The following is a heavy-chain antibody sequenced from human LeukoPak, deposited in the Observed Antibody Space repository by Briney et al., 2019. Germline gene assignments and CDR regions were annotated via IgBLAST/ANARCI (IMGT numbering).Heavy chain of an antibody. J-gene: IGHJ4*02. CDR3: ATSIVVVPAAPNPPRGYYFDY. CDR1: GGSISSSSYY. V-gene: IGHV4-39*01. D-gene: IGHD2-2*01. Sequence: PSDTLSLTCTVSGGSISSSSYYWGWIRQPPGKGLEWIGSIYYSGSTYYNPSLKSRVTISVDTSKNQFSLKLSSVTAADTAVYYCATSIVVVPAAPNPPRGYYFDYWGQGTLVTVSS. CDR2: IYYSGST.